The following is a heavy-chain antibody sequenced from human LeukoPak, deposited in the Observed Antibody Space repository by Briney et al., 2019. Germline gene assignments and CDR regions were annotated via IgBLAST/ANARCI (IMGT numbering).Heavy chain of an antibody. CDR1: GGTFSSYA. J-gene: IGHJ6*03. V-gene: IGHV1-69*06. Sequence: GASVKVSCKASGGTFSSYAISWVRQAPGRGLEWMGGIIPIFGTANYAQKFQGRVTITADKSTSTAYMELSSLRSEDTAVYYCARGVPGLDTYSHGYSSSWYMFGKYYYYMDVWGKGTTVTISS. CDR2: IIPIFGTA. D-gene: IGHD6-13*01. CDR3: ARGVPGLDTYSHGYSSSWYMFGKYYYYMDV.